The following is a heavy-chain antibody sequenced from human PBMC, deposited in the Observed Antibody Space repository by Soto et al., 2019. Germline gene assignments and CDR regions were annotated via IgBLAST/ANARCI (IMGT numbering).Heavy chain of an antibody. J-gene: IGHJ4*02. V-gene: IGHV5-51*03. D-gene: IGHD5-12*01. Sequence: EVQLVQSGAEVKKPGESLKISCKGSGFSFTNNWIAWVRQMPGKDLEWMGIIFPADSDTRYSPSFQGQVTISADKSISTAYLQWSSLKASDTAIYYCARNGYSGYEVDYWGQGTLVTVSS. CDR3: ARNGYSGYEVDY. CDR1: GFSFTNNW. CDR2: IFPADSDT.